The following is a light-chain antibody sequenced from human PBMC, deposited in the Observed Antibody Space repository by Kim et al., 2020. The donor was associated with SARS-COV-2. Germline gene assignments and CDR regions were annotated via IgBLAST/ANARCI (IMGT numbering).Light chain of an antibody. CDR1: QSVDSTY. J-gene: IGKJ4*01. Sequence: LSPGERAILSCRASQSVDSTYLAWYQQRPGQAPRLLIYGASSRATGIPDRFSGSGSGTDFTLTISRLEPEDFAVYYCQQYGSSPLTFGGGTKLEI. CDR3: QQYGSSPLT. V-gene: IGKV3-20*01. CDR2: GAS.